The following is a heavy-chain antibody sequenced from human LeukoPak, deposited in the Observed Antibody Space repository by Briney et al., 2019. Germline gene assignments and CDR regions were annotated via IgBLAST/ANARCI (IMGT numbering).Heavy chain of an antibody. CDR1: GYTFTGYY. Sequence: RASVKVSCKASGYTFTGYYMHWVRQAPGQGPEWMGWINPNSGGTNYAQTFQGRVTMTRDTSISTAYMELSRLRSDDTAVYYCASSNGNWNYFYWGQGTLVTVSS. V-gene: IGHV1-2*02. D-gene: IGHD1-7*01. CDR3: ASSNGNWNYFY. J-gene: IGHJ4*02. CDR2: INPNSGGT.